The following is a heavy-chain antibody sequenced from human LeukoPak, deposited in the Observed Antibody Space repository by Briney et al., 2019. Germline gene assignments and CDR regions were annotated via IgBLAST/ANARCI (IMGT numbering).Heavy chain of an antibody. CDR2: ISYDGSNK. CDR1: GFTFSSYA. V-gene: IGHV3-30-3*01. D-gene: IGHD3-22*01. Sequence: PGGSLRLSCAASGFTFSSYAMHWVRQAPGKGLEWVAVISYDGSNKYYADSVKGRFTISRDNSKNTLYLQMNSLRAEDTAVYYCARDPYDSSGYYDPGYFDYWGQGTLVTVSS. J-gene: IGHJ4*02. CDR3: ARDPYDSSGYYDPGYFDY.